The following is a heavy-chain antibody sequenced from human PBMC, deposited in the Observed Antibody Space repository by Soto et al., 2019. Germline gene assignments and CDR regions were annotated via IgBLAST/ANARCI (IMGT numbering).Heavy chain of an antibody. V-gene: IGHV3-7*01. CDR3: ATYDFWSGSTYYYYYYYMDV. CDR2: IKQDGSEK. Sequence: GGSLRLSCAASGFTFSSYWMSWVRQAPGKGLEWVANIKQDGSEKYYVDSVKGRFTISRDNAKNSLYLQMNSLRAEDTAVYYCATYDFWSGSTYYYYYYYMDVWGKGTTVTVSS. J-gene: IGHJ6*03. D-gene: IGHD3-3*01. CDR1: GFTFSSYW.